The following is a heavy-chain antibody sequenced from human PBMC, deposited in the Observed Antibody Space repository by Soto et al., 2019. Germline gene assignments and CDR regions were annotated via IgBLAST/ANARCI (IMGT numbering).Heavy chain of an antibody. V-gene: IGHV4-59*08. CDR3: ARRGEYSGYDFNYYYYMDV. D-gene: IGHD5-12*01. CDR1: GGSISSYY. Sequence: SETLSLTCTVSGGSISSYYWSWIRQPPGKGLEWIGYIYYCGSTNYNPSLKSRVTISVDTSKNQFSLKLSSVTAADTAVYYCARRGEYSGYDFNYYYYMDVWGKGTTVTVSS. J-gene: IGHJ6*03. CDR2: IYYCGST.